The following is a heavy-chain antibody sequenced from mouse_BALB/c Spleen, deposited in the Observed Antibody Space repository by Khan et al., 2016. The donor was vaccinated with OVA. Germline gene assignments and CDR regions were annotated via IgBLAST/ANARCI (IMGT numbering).Heavy chain of an antibody. CDR1: GYTFTDFT. Sequence: QVQLKQSGAELVRPGVSVKISCKGSGYTFTDFTMHWVKQSHAKSLEWIGVISTYYGDVTYNQKFKGKATMTVDKSSSTAYMELARLTSEDSAIFLWTGGGGGNRFAYWGQGTLVTVSA. J-gene: IGHJ3*01. V-gene: IGHV1S137*01. CDR2: ISTYYGDV. CDR3: TGGGGGNRFAY. D-gene: IGHD3-3*01.